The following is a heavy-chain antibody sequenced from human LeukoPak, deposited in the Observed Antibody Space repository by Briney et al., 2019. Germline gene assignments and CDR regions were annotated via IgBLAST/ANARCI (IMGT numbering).Heavy chain of an antibody. Sequence: GGSLRLSCAASGFTFSSYAMSWVRQAPGKGLEWVSAISGSGGSTYYADSVKGRFTISRDNSKNTLYLQMNSLRAEDTAVCYCAKTCSSTSCYFDWGQGTLVTVSS. CDR3: AKTCSSTSCYFD. D-gene: IGHD2-2*01. V-gene: IGHV3-23*01. J-gene: IGHJ4*02. CDR1: GFTFSSYA. CDR2: ISGSGGST.